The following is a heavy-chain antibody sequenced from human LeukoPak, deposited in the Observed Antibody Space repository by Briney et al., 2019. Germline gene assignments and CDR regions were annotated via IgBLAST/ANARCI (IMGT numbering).Heavy chain of an antibody. V-gene: IGHV4-30-4*01. Sequence: PSETLSLTCTVSGGSISGGDYYWSWIRQPPGKGLEWIAYMYYSGSTYYNPSLKSRVTISRDTSKNQVSLKVNSVTAADTATYYCARHVSSVGVAVVITLIDSWGQGILVTVSS. CDR1: GGSISGGDYY. D-gene: IGHD3-3*01. CDR3: ARHVSSVGVAVVITLIDS. CDR2: MYYSGST. J-gene: IGHJ4*02.